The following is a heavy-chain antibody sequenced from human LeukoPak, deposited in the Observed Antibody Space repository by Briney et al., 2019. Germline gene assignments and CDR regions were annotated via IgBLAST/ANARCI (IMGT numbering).Heavy chain of an antibody. D-gene: IGHD6-13*01. CDR3: AKDIIAAAGPSFDY. Sequence: GGSLRLSCAASGFTVSSNYMSWVRQAPGKGLEWVSAISGSGGSTYYADSVKGRFTISRDNSKNTLYLQMNSLRAEDTAVYYCAKDIIAAAGPSFDYWGQGTLVTVSS. J-gene: IGHJ4*02. CDR1: GFTVSSNY. CDR2: ISGSGGST. V-gene: IGHV3-23*01.